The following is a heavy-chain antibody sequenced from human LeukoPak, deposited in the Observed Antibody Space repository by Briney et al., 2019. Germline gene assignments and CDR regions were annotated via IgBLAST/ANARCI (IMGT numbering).Heavy chain of an antibody. D-gene: IGHD6-19*01. Sequence: GGSLRLSCAASGFTSSSYWMSWVRQAPGKGLEWVANIKQDGSEKYYVDSVKGRFTISRDNAKNSLYLQLNSLRAEDTAVYYCARSPYTSGWYGVGYWGQGTLVTVSS. CDR1: GFTSSSYW. V-gene: IGHV3-7*01. J-gene: IGHJ4*02. CDR2: IKQDGSEK. CDR3: ARSPYTSGWYGVGY.